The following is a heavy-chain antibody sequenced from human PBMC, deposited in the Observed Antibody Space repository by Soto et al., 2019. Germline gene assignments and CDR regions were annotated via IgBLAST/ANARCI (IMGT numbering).Heavy chain of an antibody. D-gene: IGHD2-15*01. CDR1: GYSFTIYW. J-gene: IGHJ6*02. Sequence: GESLKISCKGSGYSFTIYWISWVRQMPGKGLEWMGRIEPSDSYTNYSPSFQGHVTISADKSISTAYLQWSSLKASDTAMYYCARPVGYCSGGSCYYYYGMDVWGQGTTVTVSS. CDR3: ARPVGYCSGGSCYYYYGMDV. CDR2: IEPSDSYT. V-gene: IGHV5-10-1*01.